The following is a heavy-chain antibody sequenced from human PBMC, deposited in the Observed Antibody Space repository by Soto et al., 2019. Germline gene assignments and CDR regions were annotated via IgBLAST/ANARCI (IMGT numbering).Heavy chain of an antibody. Sequence: EVQLLESGGGFVPPGGSLRLSCAASGFIFSNYAMTWVRQAPGEGLEWVSGITSTGSSTYYADSVKGRFTISRDNSKNTLFLQINSLRAVDTAVYYCAKGAEGYVVSSLDFWGQGTLVSVSS. J-gene: IGHJ4*02. D-gene: IGHD5-12*01. CDR1: GFIFSNYA. CDR2: ITSTGSST. V-gene: IGHV3-23*01. CDR3: AKGAEGYVVSSLDF.